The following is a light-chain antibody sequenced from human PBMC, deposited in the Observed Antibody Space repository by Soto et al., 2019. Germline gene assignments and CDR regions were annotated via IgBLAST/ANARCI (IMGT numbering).Light chain of an antibody. Sequence: QSALTQPASVSGSPGQSITISCTGTSSDVGGYDYVSWYQLHPGKAPKLMVFEVSNRPSGVSYRFSGSKSGNTASLTISGIKVKEEADYSCSSYSISTAYLFGTGTKVTV. CDR3: SSYSISTAYL. J-gene: IGLJ1*01. CDR2: EVS. CDR1: SSDVGGYDY. V-gene: IGLV2-14*01.